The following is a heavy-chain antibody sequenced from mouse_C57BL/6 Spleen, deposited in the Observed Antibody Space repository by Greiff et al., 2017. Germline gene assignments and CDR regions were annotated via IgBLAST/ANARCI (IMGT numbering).Heavy chain of an antibody. V-gene: IGHV5-17*01. CDR3: ARTGNYYGSYYYAMDY. D-gene: IGHD1-1*01. CDR2: ISSGSSTI. CDR1: GFTFSDYG. Sequence: EVHLVESGGGLVKPGGSLKLSCAASGFTFSDYGMHWVRQAPEKGLEWVAYISSGSSTIYYADTVKGRFTISRDNAKNTLFLQMTSLRSEDTAMYYCARTGNYYGSYYYAMDYWGQGTSVTVSS. J-gene: IGHJ4*01.